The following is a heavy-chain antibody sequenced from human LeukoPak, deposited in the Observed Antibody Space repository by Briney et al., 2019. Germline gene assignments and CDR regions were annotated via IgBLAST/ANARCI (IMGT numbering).Heavy chain of an antibody. CDR2: IIPIFGTA. Sequence: SVKVSCKVSGYTLTELSMHWVRQAPGQGLEWMGGIIPIFGTANYAQKFQGRVTITADESTSTAYMELSSLRSEDTAVYYCAREGGRDFDWLGPPIGMDVWGKGTTVTVSS. CDR1: GYTLTELS. V-gene: IGHV1-69*13. D-gene: IGHD3-9*01. J-gene: IGHJ6*03. CDR3: AREGGRDFDWLGPPIGMDV.